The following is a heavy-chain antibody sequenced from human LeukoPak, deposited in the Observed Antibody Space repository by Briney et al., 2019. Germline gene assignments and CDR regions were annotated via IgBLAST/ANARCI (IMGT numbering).Heavy chain of an antibody. Sequence: SETLSLTCAVYGGSFSGYYWSWIRQPPGKGLEWIGEINHSGSTNYNPSLKSRVTISVDTSKNQFSLKLSSVTAADTAVYYCARERDDNWFDPWGQGTLVTVSS. CDR1: GGSFSGYY. D-gene: IGHD5-24*01. CDR3: ARERDDNWFDP. V-gene: IGHV4-34*01. J-gene: IGHJ5*02. CDR2: INHSGST.